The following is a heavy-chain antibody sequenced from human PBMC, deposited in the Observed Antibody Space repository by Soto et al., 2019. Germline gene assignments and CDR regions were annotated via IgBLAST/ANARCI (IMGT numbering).Heavy chain of an antibody. Sequence: GGSLRLSCAVSGFTFSDYYITWIRQAPGKGLEWVSYISTSGSYKNYGDSVKGRFTISRDNAKNLLYLQMNSLRADDTAVYYCARDQDRDGDENMFDYWGQRTLVTVCS. CDR3: ARDQDRDGDENMFDY. J-gene: IGHJ4*02. D-gene: IGHD2-21*01. CDR2: ISTSGSYK. V-gene: IGHV3-11*06. CDR1: GFTFSDYY.